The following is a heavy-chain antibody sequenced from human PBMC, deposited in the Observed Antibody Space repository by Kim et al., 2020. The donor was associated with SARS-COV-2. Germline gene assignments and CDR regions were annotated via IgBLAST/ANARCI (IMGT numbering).Heavy chain of an antibody. V-gene: IGHV3-48*02. CDR3: ARDLGSSSWYYPLDY. Sequence: DSAKGRFTISRDNAENILYLQMSSLRDEDTALYYCARDLGSSSWYYPLDYWGQGTLVTVSS. D-gene: IGHD6-13*01. J-gene: IGHJ4*02.